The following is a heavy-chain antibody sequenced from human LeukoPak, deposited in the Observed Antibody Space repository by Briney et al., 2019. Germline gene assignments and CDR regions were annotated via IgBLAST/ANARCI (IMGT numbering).Heavy chain of an antibody. Sequence: RGSLRLSCAVSGFTLSSYNMNWVRQAPGKGLVWVSRISGDGRNINYADSVRGRFTISRDNAKNTLYLQMNTLRVEDTAVYYCTRDLMDYDVSTGLHHYYMDVWGQGTTVTVSS. CDR1: GFTLSSYN. J-gene: IGHJ6*02. V-gene: IGHV3-74*01. CDR3: TRDLMDYDVSTGLHHYYMDV. CDR2: ISGDGRNI. D-gene: IGHD3-9*01.